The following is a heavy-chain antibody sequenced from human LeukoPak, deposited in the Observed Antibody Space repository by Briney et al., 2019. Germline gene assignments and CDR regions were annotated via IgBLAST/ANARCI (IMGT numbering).Heavy chain of an antibody. D-gene: IGHD3-10*01. J-gene: IGHJ4*02. CDR2: INRSGNT. CDR3: AIGDVGLLWFGEPKPFDY. Sequence: SETLSLTCAVYGGSFSGYYWNWIRQPPGKGLEWIGEINRSGNTNYNPSLKGRVTISVDMSKNQFSLKLSSVTAADTAVYYCAIGDVGLLWFGEPKPFDYWGQGTLVTVSS. V-gene: IGHV4-34*01. CDR1: GGSFSGYY.